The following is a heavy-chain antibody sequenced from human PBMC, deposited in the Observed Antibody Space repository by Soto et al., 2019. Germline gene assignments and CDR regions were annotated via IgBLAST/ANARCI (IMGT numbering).Heavy chain of an antibody. D-gene: IGHD6-19*01. CDR2: VSHDGRNT. J-gene: IGHJ4*02. CDR1: GFTFSDYA. V-gene: IGHV3-30*18. CDR3: AKGGRQWLVTSDFNY. Sequence: VQLVESGGGVVQPGRSLRLSFAASGFTFSDYAMHWVRQAPGKGLEWVAVVSHDGRNTHYADSVTGRFTISSDSSKNTVSLEMTSLRAEDTAVYYCAKGGRQWLVTSDFNYWGQGALVTVSS.